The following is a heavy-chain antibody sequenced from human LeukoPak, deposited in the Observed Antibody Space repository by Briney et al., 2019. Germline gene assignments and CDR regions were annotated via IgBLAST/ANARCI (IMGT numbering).Heavy chain of an antibody. CDR1: GGSISSYY. CDR2: IYTSGST. J-gene: IGHJ4*02. V-gene: IGHV4-4*07. CDR3: ARWGSGYYLYYFDY. Sequence: SETLSLTCTVSGGSISSYYWSWIRQPAGKGLEWIGRIYTSGSTNYNPSLKSRVTISVDTSKNQFSLKLSSVTAADTAVYYCARWGSGYYLYYFDYWGQGTLVTVSS. D-gene: IGHD3-22*01.